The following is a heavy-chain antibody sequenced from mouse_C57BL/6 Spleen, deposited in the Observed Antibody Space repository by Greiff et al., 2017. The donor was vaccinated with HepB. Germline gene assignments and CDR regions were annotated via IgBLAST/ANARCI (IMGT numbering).Heavy chain of an antibody. CDR2: IDPSDSYT. Sequence: QVQLKQPGAELVMPGASVKLSCKASGYTFTSYWMHWVKQRPGQGLEWIGEIDPSDSYTNYNQKFKGKSTLTVDKSSSTAYMQLSSLTSEDSAVYYCARGGGRGYFDVWGTGTTVTVSS. CDR3: ARGGGRGYFDV. J-gene: IGHJ1*03. V-gene: IGHV1-69*01. D-gene: IGHD3-3*01. CDR1: GYTFTSYW.